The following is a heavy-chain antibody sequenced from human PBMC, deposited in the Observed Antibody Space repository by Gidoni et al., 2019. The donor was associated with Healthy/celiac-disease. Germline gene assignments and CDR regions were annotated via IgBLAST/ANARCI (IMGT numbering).Heavy chain of an antibody. CDR1: GFTFSSYA. Sequence: EVHLVESGGGLVQPGGSLRLSCAASGFTFSSYAMSWVRQAPGKGLEWVSGISSSGGSTNYADSVKGRFTISRDNSKHTLYLQMNSLRAEDTAIYYCAKLIVVVSSYYFDYWGQGTLVTVSS. J-gene: IGHJ4*02. V-gene: IGHV3-23*04. CDR3: AKLIVVVSSYYFDY. CDR2: ISSSGGST. D-gene: IGHD2-21*01.